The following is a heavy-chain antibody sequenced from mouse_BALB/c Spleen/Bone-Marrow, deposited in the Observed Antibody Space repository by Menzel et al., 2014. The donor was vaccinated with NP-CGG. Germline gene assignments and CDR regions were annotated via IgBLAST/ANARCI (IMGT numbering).Heavy chain of an antibody. CDR2: IDPSDSET. CDR1: GYSFTSYW. Sequence: QVQLQQPGAELVKPGAPVKLSCKASGYSFTSYWMNWVKQRPGRGPEWIGRIDPSDSETHYNQKFKDKATLTVDKSSSTAYIQLSSLTSEDSAVYYCARTYYGNYAWFAYWGQGTLVTVSA. J-gene: IGHJ3*01. V-gene: IGHV1-69*02. D-gene: IGHD2-1*01. CDR3: ARTYYGNYAWFAY.